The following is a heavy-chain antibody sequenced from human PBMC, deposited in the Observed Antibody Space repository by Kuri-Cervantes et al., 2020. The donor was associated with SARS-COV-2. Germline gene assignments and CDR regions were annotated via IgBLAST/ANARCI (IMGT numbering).Heavy chain of an antibody. V-gene: IGHV3-30*02. D-gene: IGHD6-13*01. CDR3: TTDQFRYSSSWLTDY. CDR1: GFTFSSYG. J-gene: IGHJ4*02. Sequence: GESLKISCAASGFTFSSYGMHWVRQAPGKGLEWVAFIRYDGSNKYYADSVKGRFTISRDNSKNTLYLQMNSLKTEDTAVYYCTTDQFRYSSSWLTDYWGQGTLVTVSS. CDR2: IRYDGSNK.